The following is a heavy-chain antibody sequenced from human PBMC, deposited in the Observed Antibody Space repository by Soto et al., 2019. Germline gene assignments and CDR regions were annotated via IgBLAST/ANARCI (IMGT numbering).Heavy chain of an antibody. CDR3: AKEKPTTTCFDY. V-gene: IGHV3-23*01. J-gene: IGHJ4*02. D-gene: IGHD1-1*01. CDR2: ISGSGSGT. CDR1: GFTFSTYA. Sequence: GGSLRLSCVASGFTFSTYAMTWVRQAPGKGLEWVSAISGSGSGTNYADSVKGRFTISRDNSRNILYLQMNSLRAEDTAVYYCAKEKPTTTCFDYRGSGTTVTVPQ.